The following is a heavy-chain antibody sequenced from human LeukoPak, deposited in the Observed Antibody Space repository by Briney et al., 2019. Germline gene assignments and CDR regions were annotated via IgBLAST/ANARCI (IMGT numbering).Heavy chain of an antibody. D-gene: IGHD3-3*01. CDR3: AKDLESGYYRIGDY. J-gene: IGHJ4*02. CDR1: GDSISSSTYY. Sequence: PSETLSLTCTVSGDSISSSTYYWGWIRQPPGKGLEWIGNIYYSGSAYYNPSLKSRVTISVDTSKNQFSLKLSSVTAADTAVYYCAKDLESGYYRIGDYWGQGTLVTVSS. V-gene: IGHV4-39*02. CDR2: IYYSGSA.